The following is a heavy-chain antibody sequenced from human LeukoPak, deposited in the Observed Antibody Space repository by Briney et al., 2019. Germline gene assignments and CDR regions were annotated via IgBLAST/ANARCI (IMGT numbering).Heavy chain of an antibody. CDR3: ARDSIAAAGNAEYFQH. CDR1: GGTFSSYA. CDR2: IIPIFGTA. V-gene: IGHV1-69*13. J-gene: IGHJ1*01. Sequence: SVKVSCKASGGTFSSYAISWVRQAPGQGLEWMGGIIPIFGTANYAQKFLGRVTITADESTSTAYMELSSLRSEDTAVYYCARDSIAAAGNAEYFQHWGQGTLVTVSS. D-gene: IGHD6-13*01.